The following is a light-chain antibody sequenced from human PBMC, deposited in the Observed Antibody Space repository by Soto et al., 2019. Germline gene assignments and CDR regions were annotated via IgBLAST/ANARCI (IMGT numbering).Light chain of an antibody. V-gene: IGKV1-9*01. Sequence: DIQLTQSPSFLSASVGDRVTITCRASQGIGSYLAWYQQKPGKAPKVLIYAASTLQSGVPSRFSGSGSGTEFTLTISSLEPEDFATYYCQQYNSYSPTFGQGTKVDIK. CDR2: AAS. CDR3: QQYNSYSPT. CDR1: QGIGSY. J-gene: IGKJ1*01.